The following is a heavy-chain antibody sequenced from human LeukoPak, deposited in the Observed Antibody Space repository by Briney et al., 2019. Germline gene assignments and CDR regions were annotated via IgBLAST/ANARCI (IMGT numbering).Heavy chain of an antibody. CDR3: ARCSGWAFKN. CDR2: INQDGSEK. J-gene: IGHJ4*02. D-gene: IGHD6-19*01. V-gene: IGHV3-7*01. Sequence: GGSLRLSCAAPGFTFSNFWMSWARRAPGKGREWGANINQDGSEKNYVDSAKGRVTISRDRAKTSLYLQMDRLRVEDTAIYYCARCSGWAFKNWGQGTLVPVSS. CDR1: GFTFSNFW.